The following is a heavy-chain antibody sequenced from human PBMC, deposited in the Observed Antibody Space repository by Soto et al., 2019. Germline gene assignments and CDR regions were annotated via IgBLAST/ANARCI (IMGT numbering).Heavy chain of an antibody. CDR3: ARELGYCSGGSCSIYYYYGMDV. CDR2: INHSGST. J-gene: IGHJ6*02. CDR1: GGSFSGYY. Sequence: SETLSLTCAVYGGSFSGYYWSWIRQPPGKGLEWIGEINHSGSTNYNPSLKSRVTISVDTSKNQFSLKLSSVTAADTAVYYCARELGYCSGGSCSIYYYYGMDVWGQGTTVTVSS. V-gene: IGHV4-34*01. D-gene: IGHD2-15*01.